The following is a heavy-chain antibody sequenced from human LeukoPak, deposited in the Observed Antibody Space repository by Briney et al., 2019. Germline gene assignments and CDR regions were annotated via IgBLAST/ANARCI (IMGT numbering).Heavy chain of an antibody. D-gene: IGHD4-11*01. Sequence: PGGTLRLSCAASGFTFSSYTMGWVRQAPGKGLEWVAYICTSSRTNYYADSVKRRFTISRDDAKNTLSLHMDRLRAEDTGVYYCARGRRDNSNYEGSLEYWGQGTLVTVSS. J-gene: IGHJ4*02. CDR2: ICTSSRTN. V-gene: IGHV3-48*01. CDR3: ARGRRDNSNYEGSLEY. CDR1: GFTFSSYT.